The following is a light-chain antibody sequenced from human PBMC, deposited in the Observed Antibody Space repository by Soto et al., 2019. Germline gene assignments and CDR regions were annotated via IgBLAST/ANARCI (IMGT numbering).Light chain of an antibody. CDR3: QRNDNLPVT. CDR1: QDISNY. Sequence: DIQMTQSPSSLSASVGDRVTITCQASQDISNYLNWYQQKPGKAPKLLIYDASNLETGVPSRFSGSGSGTDFAFTIISLQPEDISTSYCQRNDNLPVTFGQGTRLEIK. CDR2: DAS. J-gene: IGKJ5*01. V-gene: IGKV1-33*01.